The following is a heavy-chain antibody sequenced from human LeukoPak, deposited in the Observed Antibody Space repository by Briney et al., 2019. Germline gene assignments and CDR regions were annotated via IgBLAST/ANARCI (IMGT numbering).Heavy chain of an antibody. J-gene: IGHJ4*02. Sequence: PSETLSLTCTVSGGSMTGYYWSWIRQPAGKGLDWIGRIYTSGDTNYNPSLKSRVTMSVDTSKNQFSLKLTSVTAADTAVYYCARSINWYSYLDYWGQGTLVTVSS. V-gene: IGHV4-4*07. CDR1: GGSMTGYY. CDR2: IYTSGDT. D-gene: IGHD6-13*01. CDR3: ARSINWYSYLDY.